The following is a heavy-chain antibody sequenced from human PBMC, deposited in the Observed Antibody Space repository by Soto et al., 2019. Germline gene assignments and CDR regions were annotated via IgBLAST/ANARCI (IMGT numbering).Heavy chain of an antibody. CDR1: GYTFNSYV. V-gene: IGHV1-3*01. CDR3: ASDNPGGDLHQGELEY. Sequence: QVQLVQSGAEVKKPGASVKVSCKASGYTFNSYVLHWVRQAPGQRLEWMGWINAGNGKTKYSQKLQGRLTFARDTSASTAYTELSSLRSEDTAVYYCASDNPGGDLHQGELEYCGQGTLVTVSS. J-gene: IGHJ4*02. D-gene: IGHD3-10*01. CDR2: INAGNGKT.